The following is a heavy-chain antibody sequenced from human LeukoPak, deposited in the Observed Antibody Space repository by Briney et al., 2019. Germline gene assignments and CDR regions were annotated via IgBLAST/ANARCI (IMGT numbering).Heavy chain of an antibody. J-gene: IGHJ5*02. V-gene: IGHV1-69*13. D-gene: IGHD2-15*01. Sequence: SVNVSCKSSGGTFSSYAISWVRQAPGQGLEWMGGIIPIFGTANYAQKFQGRVTITADESTSTAYMELSSLRSEDTAVYYCARDGGYCSGGSCYTGYNWFDPWGQGTLVTVSS. CDR3: ARDGGYCSGGSCYTGYNWFDP. CDR2: IIPIFGTA. CDR1: GGTFSSYA.